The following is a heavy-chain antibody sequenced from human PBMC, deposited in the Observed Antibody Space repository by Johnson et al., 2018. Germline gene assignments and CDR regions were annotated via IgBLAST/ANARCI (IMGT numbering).Heavy chain of an antibody. V-gene: IGHV3-30*18. J-gene: IGHJ6*02. CDR1: GFPFRSSG. CDR3: AKGGIAVAGPMDV. Sequence: QVRLLESGGGLVQPGGSLRLSCAASGFPFRSSGMHWVRQAPGKGLEWVAVISYDGSDKFYADSVKGRFTISRDNSKNTLYLQMNTWRAEDKAVHYCAKGGIAVAGPMDVWGQGTTVTVSS. CDR2: ISYDGSDK. D-gene: IGHD6-19*01.